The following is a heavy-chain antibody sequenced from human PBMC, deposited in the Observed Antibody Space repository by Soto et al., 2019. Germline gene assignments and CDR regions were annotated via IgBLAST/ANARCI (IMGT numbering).Heavy chain of an antibody. D-gene: IGHD6-13*01. CDR3: ARGSFSLHYIFFVGIAAAGILGPLYY. CDR1: GYTFTSYD. J-gene: IGHJ4*02. Sequence: ASVKVSCKASGYTFTSYDINWVRQATGQGLEWMGWMNPNSGNTGYAQKFQGRVTMTRNTSISTAYMELSSLRSEDTAVYYCARGSFSLHYIFFVGIAAAGILGPLYYWGQGTLVTVSS. V-gene: IGHV1-8*01. CDR2: MNPNSGNT.